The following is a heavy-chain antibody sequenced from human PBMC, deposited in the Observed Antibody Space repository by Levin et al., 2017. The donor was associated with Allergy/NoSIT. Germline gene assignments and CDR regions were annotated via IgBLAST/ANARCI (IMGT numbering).Heavy chain of an antibody. D-gene: IGHD1-26*01. CDR2: INSDGSNK. V-gene: IGHV3-74*01. Sequence: RGESLKISCAASGFTFSSYWMHWVRQAPGKGLVWVSRINSDGSNKNYADSMKGRFTISRDNAKNTLYLQMNSLRAEDTAVYYCARALIVGATSGGDYWGQGMLVTVSS. CDR1: GFTFSSYW. J-gene: IGHJ4*02. CDR3: ARALIVGATSGGDY.